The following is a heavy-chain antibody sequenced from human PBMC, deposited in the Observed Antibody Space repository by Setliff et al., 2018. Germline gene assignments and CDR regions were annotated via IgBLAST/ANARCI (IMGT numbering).Heavy chain of an antibody. D-gene: IGHD5-18*01. V-gene: IGHV4-59*02. CDR2: IYHNGNT. Sequence: LSLTCTVSGGSVSPYFWSWIRQPPGKGLQWIGYIYHNGNTNFNPSLKSRVNMSIDTSKNQFALNLKSVTAADTAVYYCARDRTAYSYGLDVWGQGTTVTVSS. J-gene: IGHJ6*02. CDR3: ARDRTAYSYGLDV. CDR1: GGSVSPYF.